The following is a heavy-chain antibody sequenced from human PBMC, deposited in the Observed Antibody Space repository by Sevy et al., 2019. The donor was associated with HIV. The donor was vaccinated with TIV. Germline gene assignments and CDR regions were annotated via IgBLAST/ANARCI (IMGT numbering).Heavy chain of an antibody. D-gene: IGHD3-3*01. Sequence: GGSLRLSCSGSGFSFSNSAMKWVRQTPGKGQKYVSAISSDGVSTYYTDSVRGRFTISRDNSKNTLYLQMSSLRVEDTAVYYCVKDPDYDFWRGDYGMDVWGQGTTVTSP. CDR3: VKDPDYDFWRGDYGMDV. J-gene: IGHJ6*02. V-gene: IGHV3-64D*06. CDR2: ISSDGVST. CDR1: GFSFSNSA.